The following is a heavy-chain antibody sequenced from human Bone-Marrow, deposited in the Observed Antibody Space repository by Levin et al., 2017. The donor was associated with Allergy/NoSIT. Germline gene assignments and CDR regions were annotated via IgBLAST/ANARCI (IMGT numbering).Heavy chain of an antibody. CDR2: IKEDGSQS. Sequence: AGGSLRLSCAASGFSLSGYWMTWVRQIPGKGLEWVANIKEDGSQSYYLDAVKGRFTVSRDNTKNSLSLHMSNLRGEDTAIYYCVREISGSRYNGFGWDDYCYGLDVWGPGVAVSVSS. J-gene: IGHJ6*02. CDR1: GFSLSGYW. CDR3: VREISGSRYNGFGWDDYCYGLDV. D-gene: IGHD5-12*01. V-gene: IGHV3-7*01.